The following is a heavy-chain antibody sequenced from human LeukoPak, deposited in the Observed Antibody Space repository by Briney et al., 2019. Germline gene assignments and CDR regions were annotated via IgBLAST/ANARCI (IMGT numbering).Heavy chain of an antibody. CDR3: ARDRATAMFDY. J-gene: IGHJ4*02. CDR2: INGDGGST. CDR1: GFTFSSYW. V-gene: IGHV3-74*01. Sequence: PGGSLRLSCAASGFTFSSYWMHWVRQAPGKGLVWVPRINGDGGSTTYADSVKGRFTISRDNAKNTLYLQMNSLRAEDTAVYYCARDRATAMFDYWAQGTLDTVSS. D-gene: IGHD5-18*01.